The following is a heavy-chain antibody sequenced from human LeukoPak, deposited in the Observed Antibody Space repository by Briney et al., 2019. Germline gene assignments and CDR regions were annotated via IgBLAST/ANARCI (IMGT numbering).Heavy chain of an antibody. Sequence: PSETLSLTCAVSGGSISSGGYSWSWIRQPPGKGLEWIGYIYHSGSTYYNPSLKSRVTISVDRSKNQFSLKLSSVTAADTAVYYCARGIPWGYCSGGSCLPQKGMDVWGQGTTVTVSS. D-gene: IGHD2-15*01. CDR1: GGSISSGGYS. CDR3: ARGIPWGYCSGGSCLPQKGMDV. V-gene: IGHV4-30-2*01. CDR2: IYHSGST. J-gene: IGHJ6*02.